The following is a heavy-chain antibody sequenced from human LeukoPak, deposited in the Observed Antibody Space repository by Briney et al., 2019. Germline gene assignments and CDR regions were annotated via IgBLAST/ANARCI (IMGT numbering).Heavy chain of an antibody. CDR3: ARGGAGYCGGDCYPADY. J-gene: IGHJ4*02. CDR2: INPNSGGT. V-gene: IGHV1-2*02. D-gene: IGHD2-21*02. Sequence: ASVKVSCKASGYTFTSYGISWVRQAPGQGLEWMGWINPNSGGTNYAQKFQGRVTMTRDTSISTAYMELSRLRSDDTAVYYCARGGAGYCGGDCYPADYWGQGTLVTVSS. CDR1: GYTFTSYG.